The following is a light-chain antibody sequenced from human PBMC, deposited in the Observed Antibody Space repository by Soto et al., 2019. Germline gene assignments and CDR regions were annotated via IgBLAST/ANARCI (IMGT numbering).Light chain of an antibody. CDR3: QPYNNWPLT. CDR1: RSLSSSY. CDR2: GAS. J-gene: IGKJ4*01. V-gene: IGKV3-20*01. Sequence: EIVLTQSPGTLSLSPGERATLSCRASRSLSSSYLAWYQHKPGQAPRLLIYGASTRATGVPDRFSGGGSGADFTLTINSLQSEDFAIYYCQPYNNWPLTFGGGTKV.